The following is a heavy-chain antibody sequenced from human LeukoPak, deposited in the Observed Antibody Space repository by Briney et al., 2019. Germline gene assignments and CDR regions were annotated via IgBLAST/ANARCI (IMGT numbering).Heavy chain of an antibody. V-gene: IGHV3-49*04. CDR2: IRSKAYGGTT. CDR3: TVTTSEYYYYYGMDV. J-gene: IGHJ6*02. CDR1: GFTFGDYA. D-gene: IGHD4-17*01. Sequence: GGSLRLSCTASGFTFGDYAMSWVRQAPGKGLEWVGFIRSKAYGGTTEYAASVKGRFTISRDDSKSIAYLQMNSLKTEDTAVYYCTVTTSEYYYYYGMDVWGQGTTVTVSS.